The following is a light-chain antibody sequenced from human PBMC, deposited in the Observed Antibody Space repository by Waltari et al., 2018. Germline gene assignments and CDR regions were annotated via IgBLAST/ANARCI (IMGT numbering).Light chain of an antibody. CDR1: RRDVGRSNL. Sequence: QSALTQPAPVSGPPGQSCTIPCPGPRRDVGRSNLVSWYQQIPGKAPKPMIYEGTKRPSGVSDRFSGSKSGNTASLTISGLQAEDEADYYCCSFAGSNTYVFGSGTKVTVL. V-gene: IGLV2-23*01. CDR3: CSFAGSNTYV. J-gene: IGLJ1*01. CDR2: EGT.